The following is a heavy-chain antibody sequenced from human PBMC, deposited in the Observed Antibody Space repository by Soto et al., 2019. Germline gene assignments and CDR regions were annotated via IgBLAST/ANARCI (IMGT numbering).Heavy chain of an antibody. V-gene: IGHV1-3*01. CDR1: GCTFTNFA. CDR2: INAGNDNT. D-gene: IGHD6-19*01. J-gene: IGHJ4*02. CDR3: ARGSVDFDY. Sequence: ASVQVSCKACGCTFTNFALHWVRQAPGQKREWMGGINAGNDNTKYSHNSQGRVSIDRDTSASTAYMELSSLRSEDTAVYYCARGSVDFDYWGQGTLVTVSS.